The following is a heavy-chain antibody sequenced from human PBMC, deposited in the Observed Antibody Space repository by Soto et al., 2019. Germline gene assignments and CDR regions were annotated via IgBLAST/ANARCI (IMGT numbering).Heavy chain of an antibody. Sequence: SQTLSLTCAISGDSVSSNSAAWNWIRQSPSRGLEWLGRTYYRSKWYNDYAVSVKSRITINPDTSKNQFSLQLNSVTPEDTAVYYCAREVSRLDEYYYYYGMDVWGQGTTVTVSS. V-gene: IGHV6-1*01. CDR1: GDSVSSNSAA. CDR3: AREVSRLDEYYYYYGMDV. D-gene: IGHD1-1*01. J-gene: IGHJ6*02. CDR2: TYYRSKWYN.